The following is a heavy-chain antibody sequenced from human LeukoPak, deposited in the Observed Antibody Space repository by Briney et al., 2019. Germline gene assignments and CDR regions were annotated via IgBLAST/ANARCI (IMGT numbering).Heavy chain of an antibody. V-gene: IGHV3-13*01. CDR1: GFTFSSYD. CDR3: AALGGSIY. CDR2: MGTAGDT. Sequence: GGSLRLSCAASGFTFSSYDVHWVRQATGRGLEWVSAMGTAGDTYYAGSVKGRFTISREDAKNSFYLQMNSLRAGDTAVYYCAALGGSIYWGQGTVVTVFS. D-gene: IGHD1-26*01. J-gene: IGHJ4*02.